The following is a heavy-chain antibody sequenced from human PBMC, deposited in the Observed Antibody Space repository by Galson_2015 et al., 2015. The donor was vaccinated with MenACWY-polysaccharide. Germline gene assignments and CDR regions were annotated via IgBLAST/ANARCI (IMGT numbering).Heavy chain of an antibody. J-gene: IGHJ3*02. CDR3: SIVGATSFVLGVFDI. D-gene: IGHD1-26*01. CDR2: IRSKSYAGTT. Sequence: SLRLSCAASGFTFGDYAMSWVRQAPGKGLEWVGFIRSKSYAGTTEYAASVKGRFTISRDDFKSIAYLQMNSLKTEDTAVYYCSIVGATSFVLGVFDIWGQGTMVPVSS. CDR1: GFTFGDYA. V-gene: IGHV3-49*04.